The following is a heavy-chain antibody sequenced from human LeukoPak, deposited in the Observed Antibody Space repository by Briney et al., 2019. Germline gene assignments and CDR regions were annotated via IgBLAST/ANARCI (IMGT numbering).Heavy chain of an antibody. CDR3: ARDSTYYYASGSSGPHYFDY. D-gene: IGHD3-10*01. CDR2: ISYDGGIT. J-gene: IGHJ4*02. Sequence: GGSLRLSCAASGFTFSSYAMHWVRQAPGKGLEWVAVISYDGGITNYADSVKGRFTISRDNSKNTLYLQLNSLSAEDAAVYYCARDSTYYYASGSSGPHYFDYWGQGTLVTVSS. CDR1: GFTFSSYA. V-gene: IGHV3-30*01.